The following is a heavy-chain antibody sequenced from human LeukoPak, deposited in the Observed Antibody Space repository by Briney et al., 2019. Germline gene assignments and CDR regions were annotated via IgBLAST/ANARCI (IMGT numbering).Heavy chain of an antibody. CDR3: AKYVDYYDSSGYHYYFDY. CDR2: IYSGGST. D-gene: IGHD3-22*01. J-gene: IGHJ4*02. Sequence: GGSLRLSCAASGFTVSSNYMSWVRQAPGKGLEWVSVIYSGGSTYYADSVKGRFTISRDNSKNTLYLQMNSLRAEDTAVYYCAKYVDYYDSSGYHYYFDYWGQGTLVTVSS. V-gene: IGHV3-53*01. CDR1: GFTVSSNY.